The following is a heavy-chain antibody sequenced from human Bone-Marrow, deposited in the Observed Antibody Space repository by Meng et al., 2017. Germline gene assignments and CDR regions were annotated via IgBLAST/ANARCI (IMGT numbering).Heavy chain of an antibody. D-gene: IGHD6-19*01. Sequence: GESLKISCVVSGATFSGSDIHWVRQASGKRLEWVGRISRKINNFATAYAASVRGRFTISRDDSRTTAFLQMNSLKTEDTAVYYCTIYTSGHIWGQGTLVTVSS. CDR3: TIYTSGHI. CDR1: GATFSGSD. V-gene: IGHV3-73*01. CDR2: ISRKINNFAT. J-gene: IGHJ3*02.